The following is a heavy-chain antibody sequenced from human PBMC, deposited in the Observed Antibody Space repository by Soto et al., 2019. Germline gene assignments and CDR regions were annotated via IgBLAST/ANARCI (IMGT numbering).Heavy chain of an antibody. J-gene: IGHJ6*02. CDR2: IYYSGST. D-gene: IGHD6-6*01. CDR3: ARSVAPASSIAARRSWYYYSYGMEV. CDR1: GGSISSYY. V-gene: IGHV4-59*01. Sequence: SETLSLTCTVSGGSISSYYWSWIRQPLGKGLEWIGYIYYSGSTNYNPSLKSRVTISVDTSKNQFSLKLSSVTAADTAVYYCARSVAPASSIAARRSWYYYSYGMEVWGQGTTVTVSS.